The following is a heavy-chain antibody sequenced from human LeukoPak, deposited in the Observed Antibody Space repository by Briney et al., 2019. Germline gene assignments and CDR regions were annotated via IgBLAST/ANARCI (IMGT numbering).Heavy chain of an antibody. J-gene: IGHJ6*02. Sequence: SETLSLTCTVSGDSMTSSNHYWVWIRQPPGKGREWIGSIYYGGSTYYNPSLKSRVTISQDTSKNQFSLKVSSVTAADTAVYHCARRSHCTGGSCYPVWGQGTTVTVSS. V-gene: IGHV4-39*01. CDR3: ARRSHCTGGSCYPV. D-gene: IGHD2-15*01. CDR2: IYYGGST. CDR1: GDSMTSSNHY.